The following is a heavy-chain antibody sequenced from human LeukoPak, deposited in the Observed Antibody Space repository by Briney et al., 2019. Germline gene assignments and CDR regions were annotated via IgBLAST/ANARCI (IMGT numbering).Heavy chain of an antibody. CDR2: IFPSGST. CDR1: GDSVSKYY. J-gene: IGHJ6*03. V-gene: IGHV4-4*07. CDR3: AILRAFYDFWSGPGYMDV. Sequence: SETLSLTCTVSGDSVSKYYWSWIRQPAGKGLEWIGHIFPSGSTNSNPSLKSPVTMSVDTSKNQFSLKLTSVTAADTAVYYCAILRAFYDFWSGPGYMDVWGKGTTVTVSS. D-gene: IGHD3-3*01.